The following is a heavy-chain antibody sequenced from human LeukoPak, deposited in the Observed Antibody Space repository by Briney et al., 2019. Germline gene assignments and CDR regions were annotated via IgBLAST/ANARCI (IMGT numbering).Heavy chain of an antibody. CDR2: ISAYNGNT. Sequence: GASVKVSCKASGYTFTGYYMHWVRQAPGQGLEWMGWISAYNGNTNYAQKLQGRVTMTTDTSTSTAYMELRSLRSDDTAVYYCARILLPSSGYYFMGRAFDIWGQGTMVTVSS. J-gene: IGHJ3*02. D-gene: IGHD3-22*01. CDR3: ARILLPSSGYYFMGRAFDI. V-gene: IGHV1-18*04. CDR1: GYTFTGYY.